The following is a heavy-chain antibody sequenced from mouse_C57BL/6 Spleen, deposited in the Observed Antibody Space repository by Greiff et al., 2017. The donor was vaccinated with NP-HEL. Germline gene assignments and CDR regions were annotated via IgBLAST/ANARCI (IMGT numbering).Heavy chain of an antibody. CDR2: ISYSGST. CDR1: GYSITSDY. J-gene: IGHJ1*03. Sequence: EVKLMESGPGLAKPSQTLSLTCSVTGYSITSDYWNWIRKFPGNKLEYMGYISYSGSTYYNPSLKSRISITRDTSKNQYYLQLNSVTTEETATYYCARFQIITTRDWYFDVWGTGTTVTVSS. D-gene: IGHD1-1*01. V-gene: IGHV3-8*01. CDR3: ARFQIITTRDWYFDV.